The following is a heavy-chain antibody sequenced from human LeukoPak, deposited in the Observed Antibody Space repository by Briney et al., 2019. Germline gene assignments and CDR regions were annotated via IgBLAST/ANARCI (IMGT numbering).Heavy chain of an antibody. D-gene: IGHD6-19*01. V-gene: IGHV1-2*02. CDR1: GYTFTGYY. Sequence: ASVKVSCKASGYTFTGYYMHWVRQAPGQGLEWMGWINPNSGGTNYAQKLQGRVTMTTDTSTSTAYMELRSLRSDDTAVYYCARDPQQWLVAPYYYGMDVWGQGTTVTVSS. J-gene: IGHJ6*02. CDR3: ARDPQQWLVAPYYYGMDV. CDR2: INPNSGGT.